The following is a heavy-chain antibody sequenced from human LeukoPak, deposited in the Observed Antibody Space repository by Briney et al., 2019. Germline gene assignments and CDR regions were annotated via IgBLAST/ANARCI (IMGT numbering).Heavy chain of an antibody. Sequence: GGSLRLSCAASGFTFDDYAMHWVRQAPGKGLEWVSGISWNSGSIGYADSVKGRFTISRDNAKNSLYLQMNSLRAEDTALYYCAKVKGSGLAPLFDSWGQGTLVTVSS. V-gene: IGHV3-9*01. CDR2: ISWNSGSI. D-gene: IGHD2-15*01. CDR1: GFTFDDYA. CDR3: AKVKGSGLAPLFDS. J-gene: IGHJ4*02.